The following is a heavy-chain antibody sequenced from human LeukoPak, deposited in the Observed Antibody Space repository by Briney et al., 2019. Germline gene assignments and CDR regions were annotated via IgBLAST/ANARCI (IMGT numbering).Heavy chain of an antibody. CDR3: ERDPYDTLAYGVFDV. Sequence: GGSLRLSCAASGFTLRSYWMTWVRQAPGKGLEWVANINRDGSGTDYLDSVEGQFTISTDNAKNSLSLQMNSLRAEDTAVYYCERDPYDTLAYGVFDVWGQGTVVTVSS. CDR1: GFTLRSYW. D-gene: IGHD3-22*01. V-gene: IGHV3-7*01. CDR2: INRDGSGT. J-gene: IGHJ3*01.